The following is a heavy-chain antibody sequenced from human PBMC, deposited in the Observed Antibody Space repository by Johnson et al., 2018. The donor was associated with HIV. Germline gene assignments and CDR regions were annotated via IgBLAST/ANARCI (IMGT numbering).Heavy chain of an antibody. Sequence: EVQLVESGGGVVRPGGSLRLSCAASGFTFDDYGMSWVRQAPGKGLEWVSGITWNGGSTGYADSVKGRFTISRDNAKNSLYLQMNSLRAEDTAVYYCARERSRGGYSGYDYGAFDIWGQGTMVTVSS. CDR3: ARERSRGGYSGYDYGAFDI. D-gene: IGHD5-12*01. CDR1: GFTFDDYG. V-gene: IGHV3-20*04. J-gene: IGHJ3*02. CDR2: ITWNGGST.